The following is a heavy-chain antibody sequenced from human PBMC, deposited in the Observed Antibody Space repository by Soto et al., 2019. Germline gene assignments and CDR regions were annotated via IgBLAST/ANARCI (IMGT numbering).Heavy chain of an antibody. V-gene: IGHV1-46*01. D-gene: IGHD2-15*01. CDR2: INPNGGST. J-gene: IGHJ4*02. CDR1: GYTFTTYY. Sequence: QVQLVQSGAEVKRPGASVKVSCKASGYTFTTYYMHWVRQAPGQGLEWLGIINPNGGSTTYAKKFQGRVTVTRDTSTITVYLELISLRSEDTAVYYCARAWYCSGGTCFHGNCDYWGQGTLVTVSA. CDR3: ARAWYCSGGTCFHGNCDY.